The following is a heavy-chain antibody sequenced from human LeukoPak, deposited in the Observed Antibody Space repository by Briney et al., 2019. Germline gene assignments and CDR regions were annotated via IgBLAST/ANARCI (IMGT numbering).Heavy chain of an antibody. CDR1: GFTFSSYS. Sequence: GGSLRLSCAASGFTFSSYSMNWVRQAPGKGLEWVAVISYDGSNKYYADSVKGRFTISRDNSKNTLYLQMNSLRAEDTAVYYCAREIAAAGMNWFDPWGQGTLVTVSS. CDR2: ISYDGSNK. J-gene: IGHJ5*02. CDR3: AREIAAAGMNWFDP. D-gene: IGHD6-13*01. V-gene: IGHV3-30*03.